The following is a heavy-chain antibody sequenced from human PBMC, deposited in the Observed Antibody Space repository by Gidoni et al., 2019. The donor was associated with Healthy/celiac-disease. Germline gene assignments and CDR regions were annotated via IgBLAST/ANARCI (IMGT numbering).Heavy chain of an antibody. V-gene: IGHV3-7*03. D-gene: IGHD3-10*01. CDR1: GFTFSSYW. Sequence: EVQLVESGGGLVQPGGSLRLSCAASGFTFSSYWMSWVRQAPGKGLEWVANIKQDEGEKYYVDSVKGRFTISRDNAKNSLYLQMNSLRAEDTAVYYCARDDKYYGSGTPHDYWGQGTLVTVSS. CDR2: IKQDEGEK. CDR3: ARDDKYYGSGTPHDY. J-gene: IGHJ4*02.